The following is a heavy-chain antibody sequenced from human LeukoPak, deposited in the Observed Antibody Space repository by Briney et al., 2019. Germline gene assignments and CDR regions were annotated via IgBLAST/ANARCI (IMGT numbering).Heavy chain of an antibody. Sequence: SETLSLTCAVYGGSFSGYYWSWIRQPPGKGLEWIGDINHSGSTNSNPSLKSRVTISVDTSKNQFTLKLSSVTAADTAVYYCARGTAARNDDWGQGTLVTVSS. CDR1: GGSFSGYY. CDR2: INHSGST. V-gene: IGHV4-34*01. CDR3: ARGTAARNDD. D-gene: IGHD6-6*01. J-gene: IGHJ4*02.